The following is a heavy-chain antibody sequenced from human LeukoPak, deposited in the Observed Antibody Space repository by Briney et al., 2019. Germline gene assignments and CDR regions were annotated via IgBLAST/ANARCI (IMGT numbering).Heavy chain of an antibody. J-gene: IGHJ4*02. CDR1: SCSVTNACYY. CDR2: VYYSGST. V-gene: IGHV4-61*01. CDR3: ARVRYGSGSYYFDN. Sequence: SETRSLTSLLDSCSVTNACYYWSWIRQPPVKGWDGFGYVYYSGSTNYSPSLQSRVTVSVDTSKNQFSLKLTSVTAADTAVYYCARVRYGSGSYYFDNWGQGTLVTVSS. D-gene: IGHD3-10*01.